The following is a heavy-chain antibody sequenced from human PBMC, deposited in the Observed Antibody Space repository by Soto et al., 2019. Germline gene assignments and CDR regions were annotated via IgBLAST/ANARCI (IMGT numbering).Heavy chain of an antibody. CDR1: GGTFSSYA. Sequence: GASVKVSCKASGGTFSSYAISWVRQAPGQGLEWMGGIIPIFGTANYAQKFQGRVTITADESTSTAYMELSSLRSEDTAVYYCARDVKDGYNPFDYWGQGTLVTVSS. V-gene: IGHV1-69*13. CDR2: IIPIFGTA. D-gene: IGHD5-12*01. CDR3: ARDVKDGYNPFDY. J-gene: IGHJ4*02.